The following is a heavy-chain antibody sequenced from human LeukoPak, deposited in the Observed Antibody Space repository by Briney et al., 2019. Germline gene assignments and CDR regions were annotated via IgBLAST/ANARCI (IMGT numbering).Heavy chain of an antibody. CDR1: GATFSSYA. Sequence: SVKVSCKASGATFSSYAISWVRQAPGQGLKWMGGIIPIFGTANYAQKFQGRVTITADESTSTAYMELSSLRSEDTAVYYCARSVVVVPAATGAEYFQHWGQGTLVTVSS. CDR3: ARSVVVVPAATGAEYFQH. J-gene: IGHJ1*01. D-gene: IGHD2-2*01. CDR2: IIPIFGTA. V-gene: IGHV1-69*13.